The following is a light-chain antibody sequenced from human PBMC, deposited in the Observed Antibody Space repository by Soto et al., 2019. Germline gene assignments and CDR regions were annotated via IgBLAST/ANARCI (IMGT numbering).Light chain of an antibody. Sequence: ENVLTQSTGTLSLSPGERATLSCRASQSFSSSYLAWYQQKPGQAPRLLIYGTSTRATGVPDRFSGSVSQTDFTLTISRLETEDFAVYYCQQYGSLGTFGQGTRVEIK. J-gene: IGKJ1*01. CDR1: QSFSSSY. CDR2: GTS. CDR3: QQYGSLGT. V-gene: IGKV3-20*01.